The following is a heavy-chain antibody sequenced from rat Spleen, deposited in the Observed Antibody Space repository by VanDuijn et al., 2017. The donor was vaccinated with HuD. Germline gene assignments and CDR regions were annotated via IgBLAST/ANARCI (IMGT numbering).Heavy chain of an antibody. D-gene: IGHD1-4*01. Sequence: EVQLVESGGGLVQPGRSLKLSCAVSGFTFSDYNMAWVRQAPKKGLEWVATISYDGGTTYYRDSVKGRFTICSNSAKSTLYLQMDSLRSEDTATYYCVREAVLPFHSFDYWGQGVMVTVSS. CDR1: GFTFSDYN. J-gene: IGHJ2*01. V-gene: IGHV5-7*01. CDR2: ISYDGGTT. CDR3: VREAVLPFHSFDY.